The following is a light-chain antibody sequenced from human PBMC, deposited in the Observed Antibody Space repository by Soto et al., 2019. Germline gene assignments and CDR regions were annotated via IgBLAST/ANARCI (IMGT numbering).Light chain of an antibody. CDR3: QQSYSTPPS. CDR2: AAS. V-gene: IGKV1-39*01. CDR1: QSISSY. J-gene: IGKJ2*01. Sequence: DIQMTQSPSSLSASVGDRVTITCRASQSISSYVNWYQQKPGKAPKLLIYAASSLQSGVPSRFSGSGSGTDLTLTISSLEPEDFATYYCQQSYSTPPSFGQGTKLEIK.